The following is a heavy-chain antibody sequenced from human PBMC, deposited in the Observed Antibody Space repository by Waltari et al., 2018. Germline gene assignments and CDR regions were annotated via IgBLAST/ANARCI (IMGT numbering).Heavy chain of an antibody. D-gene: IGHD3-16*01. CDR2: TNPSGTYP. CDR1: GYKFTAHW. CDR3: AIDSSYSYGGKTYWYFDP. Sequence: QVKLVQSGAEVQKPGASLKVSCKASGYKFTAHWMHWVRQAPGQGLEWMGRTNPSGTYPFYAQKFQGRVTMTRDTSTNTDYMELRSRKSEDTATYYCAIDSSYSYGGKTYWYFDPWGRGTLVIVSS. V-gene: IGHV1-46*01. J-gene: IGHJ2*01.